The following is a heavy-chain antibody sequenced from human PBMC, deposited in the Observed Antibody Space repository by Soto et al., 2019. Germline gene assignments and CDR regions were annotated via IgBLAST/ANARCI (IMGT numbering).Heavy chain of an antibody. CDR2: ISGSGGST. D-gene: IGHD2-2*01. V-gene: IGHV3-23*01. CDR3: AKAYCSSTSCSPQDYYYYGMDV. J-gene: IGHJ6*02. Sequence: GGSLRLSCAASGFTFSSYAMSWVRQAPGKGLEWVSAISGSGGSTYYADSVKGRFTISRDNSKNTLYLQMNGLRAEDTAVYYCAKAYCSSTSCSPQDYYYYGMDVWGQGTTVTVSS. CDR1: GFTFSSYA.